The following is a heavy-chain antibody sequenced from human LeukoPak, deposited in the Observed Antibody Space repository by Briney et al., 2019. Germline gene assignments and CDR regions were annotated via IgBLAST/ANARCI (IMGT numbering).Heavy chain of an antibody. J-gene: IGHJ4*02. CDR1: GGSLSSDNFY. CDR3: ATKQWVPHYFHY. D-gene: IGHD1/OR15-1a*01. V-gene: IGHV4-61*01. CDR2: IYYTGNT. Sequence: SETLSLTCTVSGGSLSSDNFYWSWIRQPPGKGLEWVGNIYYTGNTNYNPSLKSRVTISVDTSKNQFSLRLSSLTAADTAVYYCATKQWVPHYFHYWGQGSLVTVSS.